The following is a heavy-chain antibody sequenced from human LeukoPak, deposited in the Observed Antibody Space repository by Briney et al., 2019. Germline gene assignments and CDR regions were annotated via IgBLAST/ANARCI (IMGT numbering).Heavy chain of an antibody. CDR3: AKDHSYGGNSIVDQ. CDR1: GFTFSTYS. Sequence: GGSLRLSCAASGFTFSTYSMNWVRQAPGKGLEWVSSISSSSYIYYADSVKGRFTISRDNAKNSLYLQMDSLRAEDTAVYYCAKDHSYGGNSIVDQWGQGTLVTVSS. J-gene: IGHJ4*02. V-gene: IGHV3-21*04. D-gene: IGHD4-23*01. CDR2: ISSSSYI.